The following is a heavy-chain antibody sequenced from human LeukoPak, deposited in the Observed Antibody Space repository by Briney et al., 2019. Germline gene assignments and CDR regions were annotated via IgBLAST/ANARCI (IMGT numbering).Heavy chain of an antibody. CDR2: ISGSGGST. CDR3: AKDRAVIAMRGDYFDY. CDR1: GFTFSSYA. V-gene: IGHV3-23*01. J-gene: IGHJ4*02. D-gene: IGHD2-21*01. Sequence: AGGSLRLSCAASGFTFSSYAMSWVRQAPGKGLEWVSAISGSGGSTYYADSVKGRFTISRDNSKNTLYLQMNSLRAEDTAVYYCAKDRAVIAMRGDYFDYWGQGTLVTVSS.